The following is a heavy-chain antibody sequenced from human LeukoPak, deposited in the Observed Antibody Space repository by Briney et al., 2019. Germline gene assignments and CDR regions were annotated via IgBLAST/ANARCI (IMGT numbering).Heavy chain of an antibody. CDR3: ARATASRFDY. Sequence: GGSLRLSCAASGFTVSSNYMTWVRQAPGKGLEWVSVIYSGGSTYYADSVKGRFTISRDNSKNTLYLQMNSLRVEDTAVYYCARATASRFDYWGQGTLVTVSS. CDR1: GFTVSSNY. CDR2: IYSGGST. D-gene: IGHD4-17*01. J-gene: IGHJ4*02. V-gene: IGHV3-53*01.